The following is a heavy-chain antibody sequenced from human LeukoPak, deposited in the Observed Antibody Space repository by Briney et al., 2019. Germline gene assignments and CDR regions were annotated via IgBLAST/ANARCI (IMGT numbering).Heavy chain of an antibody. D-gene: IGHD6-19*01. Sequence: GGSLRLSCAASGFTFSSYSLNWVRQAPGKGLVWLSRINGDGSSTSYADSVKGRFTISRDNAKNTLYLQMNSLRAEDTAVYYCARGSSSGWPDYFDYWGQGTLVTVSS. V-gene: IGHV3-74*01. CDR1: GFTFSSYS. CDR3: ARGSSSGWPDYFDY. J-gene: IGHJ4*02. CDR2: INGDGSST.